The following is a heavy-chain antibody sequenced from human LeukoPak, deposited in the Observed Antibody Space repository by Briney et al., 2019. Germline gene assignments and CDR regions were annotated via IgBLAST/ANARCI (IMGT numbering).Heavy chain of an antibody. J-gene: IGHJ3*02. CDR3: ARAYDSSGYYDAFDI. CDR2: IIPILGIV. V-gene: IGHV1-69*02. CDR1: GGTFSSFT. D-gene: IGHD3-22*01. Sequence: SVKVSCKASGGTFSSFTLSWVRQAPGQGLEWMGRIIPILGIVNYAQQFQGRVTIIADKSTNTAYMELSSLRSEDTAVYYCARAYDSSGYYDAFDIWGQETMVTVSA.